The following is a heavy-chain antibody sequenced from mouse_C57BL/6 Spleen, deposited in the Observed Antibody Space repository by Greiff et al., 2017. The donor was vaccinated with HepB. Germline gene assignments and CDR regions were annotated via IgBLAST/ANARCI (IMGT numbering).Heavy chain of an antibody. V-gene: IGHV1-39*01. D-gene: IGHD1-1*01. J-gene: IGHJ4*01. Sequence: EVQLVESGPELVKPGASVKISCKASGYSFTDYNMNWVKQSNGKSLEWIGVINPNYGTTSYNQKFKGKATLTVDQSSSTAYMQLNSLTSEDSAVYYCARRDYYGSSYFYAMDYWGQGTSVTVSS. CDR3: ARRDYYGSSYFYAMDY. CDR1: GYSFTDYN. CDR2: INPNYGTT.